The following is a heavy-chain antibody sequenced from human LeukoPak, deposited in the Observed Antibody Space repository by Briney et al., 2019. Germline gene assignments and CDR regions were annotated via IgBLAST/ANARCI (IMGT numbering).Heavy chain of an antibody. CDR1: GGSISSYY. CDR2: IYTSGST. CDR3: ARDHTSGPAVKQWLGFDP. D-gene: IGHD6-19*01. J-gene: IGHJ5*02. V-gene: IGHV4-4*07. Sequence: SETLSLTCTVSGGSISSYYWSWIRQPAGKGLEWIRRIYTSGSTNYNPSLKSLVTMSVDTSKNQFSLKLSSVTAADTAVYYCARDHTSGPAVKQWLGFDPWGQGTLVTVSS.